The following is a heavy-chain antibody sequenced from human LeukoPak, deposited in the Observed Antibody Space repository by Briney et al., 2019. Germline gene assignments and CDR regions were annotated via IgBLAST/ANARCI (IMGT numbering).Heavy chain of an antibody. J-gene: IGHJ4*02. V-gene: IGHV3-7*01. D-gene: IGHD2-21*02. CDR3: ARAREDDYYFDY. CDR2: IKQDGSEK. Sequence: PGGSLRLSCAPCVFTFSSWWMIWVRQAPPRGVEGVANIKQDGSEKYYVDSVKGRFTISRDNAKNSLYLQMNSLRAEDTAVYYCARAREDDYYFDYWGQGTLVTVSS. CDR1: VFTFSSWW.